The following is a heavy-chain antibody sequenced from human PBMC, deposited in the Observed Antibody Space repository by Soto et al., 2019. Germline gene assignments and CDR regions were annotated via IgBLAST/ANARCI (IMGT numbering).Heavy chain of an antibody. D-gene: IGHD2-15*01. CDR1: GGSVSSISYY. CDR3: ARRGYCSGGSCGHYFDY. Sequence: SETLSLTCTVSGGSVSSISYYWGWIRQPPGKGLEWIGSIYYLGSTYYNPSLKSRVTISVDTSKNQFSLKLSSVTAADTAVYYCARRGYCSGGSCGHYFDYWGQGTLVTVSS. J-gene: IGHJ4*02. V-gene: IGHV4-39*01. CDR2: IYYLGST.